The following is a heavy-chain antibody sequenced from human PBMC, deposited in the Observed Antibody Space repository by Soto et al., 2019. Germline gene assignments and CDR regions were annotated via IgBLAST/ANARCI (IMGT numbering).Heavy chain of an antibody. V-gene: IGHV4-31*03. CDR1: GGSISSGGYY. Sequence: QVQLQESGPGLVKPSQTLSLTCTVSGGSISSGGYYWSWIRPDTGKGLEWIGYIYYSGGTYYNPSLKGRVTISVDTSKIQFSRKLSSVTAADTAVYYCESSSQSPVTSFDYWGQGTLVTVSS. D-gene: IGHD4-17*01. J-gene: IGHJ4*02. CDR2: IYYSGGT. CDR3: ESSSQSPVTSFDY.